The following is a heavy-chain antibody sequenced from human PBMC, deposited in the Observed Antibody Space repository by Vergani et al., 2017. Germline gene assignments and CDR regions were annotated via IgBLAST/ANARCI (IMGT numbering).Heavy chain of an antibody. D-gene: IGHD6-25*01. J-gene: IGHJ4*02. CDR2: ISSSSSYI. CDR1: GFTFSSYS. Sequence: EVQLVESGGGLVKPGGSLRLSCAASGFTFSSYSMNWVRQAPGKGLEWVSSISSSSSYIYYADSVKGRFTISRDNAKNSLYLQMNSLRAEDTAVYYCARDLGAKKPGYSIGPSXFDYWGQGTLVTVSS. CDR3: ARDLGAKKPGYSIGPSXFDY. V-gene: IGHV3-21*01.